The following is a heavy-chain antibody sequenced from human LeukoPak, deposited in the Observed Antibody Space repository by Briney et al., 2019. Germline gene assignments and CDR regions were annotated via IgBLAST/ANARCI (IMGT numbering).Heavy chain of an antibody. CDR1: GYSFTSYW. CDR3: ARSPLLRYFDWLFDNHYFDY. V-gene: IGHV5-51*01. CDR2: IYPGDSDT. D-gene: IGHD3-9*01. J-gene: IGHJ4*02. Sequence: GESLKISCKGSGYSFTSYWIGWVRQMPGKGLEWMGIIYPGDSDTRYSPSFQGQVTISADKSISTAYLQWSSLKASDTAMYYCARSPLLRYFDWLFDNHYFDYWGQGTLVTVSS.